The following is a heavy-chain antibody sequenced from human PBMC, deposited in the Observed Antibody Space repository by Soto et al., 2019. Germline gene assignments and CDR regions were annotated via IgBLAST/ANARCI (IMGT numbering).Heavy chain of an antibody. V-gene: IGHV4-30-4*01. Sequence: SETLSLTCSVSCDSISTVDYFWAWIRQPPGQALEYIGYIYKSATTYYNPSFESRVAISLDTSKSQFPLNVTSVTAADTAVYFCARGRYCLTGRCFPNWFDSWGQGTLVTVSS. D-gene: IGHD2-15*01. CDR1: CDSISTVDYF. J-gene: IGHJ5*01. CDR2: IYKSATT. CDR3: ARGRYCLTGRCFPNWFDS.